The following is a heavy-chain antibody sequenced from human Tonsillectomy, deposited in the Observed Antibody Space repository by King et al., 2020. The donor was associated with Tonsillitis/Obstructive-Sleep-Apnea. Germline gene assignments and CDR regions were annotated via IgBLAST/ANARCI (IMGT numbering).Heavy chain of an antibody. J-gene: IGHJ6*03. V-gene: IGHV3-7*01. CDR1: GFTFSSYW. Sequence: VQLVESGGGLVQPGGSLRLSCAASGFTFSSYWMSWVRQAPGKGLEWVANIKQDGSEKYYVDSVKGRFIISRDNAKNSLYLQMNSLRAEDTAVYYCARGKDILTGYYPYYYYYMDVWGKGTTVTISS. CDR3: ARGKDILTGYYPYYYYYMDV. CDR2: IKQDGSEK. D-gene: IGHD3-9*01.